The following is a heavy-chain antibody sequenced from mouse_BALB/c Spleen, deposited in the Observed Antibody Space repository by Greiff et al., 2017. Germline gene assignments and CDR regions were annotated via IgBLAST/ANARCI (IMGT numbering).Heavy chain of an antibody. Sequence: VHLVESGPQLVRPGASVKISCKASGYSFTSYWMHWVKQRPGQGLEWIGMIDPSDSETRLNQKFKDKATLTVDKSSSTAYMQLSSPTSEDSAVYYCARRGNYVPFDYWGQGTTLTVSS. CDR3: ARRGNYVPFDY. D-gene: IGHD2-1*01. CDR2: IDPSDSET. V-gene: IGHV1S126*01. CDR1: GYSFTSYW. J-gene: IGHJ2*01.